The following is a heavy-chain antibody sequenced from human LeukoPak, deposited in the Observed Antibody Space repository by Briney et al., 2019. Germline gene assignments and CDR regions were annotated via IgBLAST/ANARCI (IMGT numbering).Heavy chain of an antibody. V-gene: IGHV4-39*01. J-gene: IGHJ4*02. CDR2: IYYSGST. Sequence: SETLSLTCTVSGGSISSSSYYWGWIRQPPGKGLEWIGSIYYSGSTYYNPSLKSRVTISVDTSKNQFSLKLSSVTAADTAVYYCARSSIAVAGAVFDYWGQGTLVTDSS. D-gene: IGHD6-19*01. CDR3: ARSSIAVAGAVFDY. CDR1: GGSISSSSYY.